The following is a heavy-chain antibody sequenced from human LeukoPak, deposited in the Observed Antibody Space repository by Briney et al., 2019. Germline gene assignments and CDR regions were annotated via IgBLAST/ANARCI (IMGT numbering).Heavy chain of an antibody. J-gene: IGHJ6*03. Sequence: AASVKVSCKASGGTFSSYAISWVRQAPGQGLEWMGGIIPIFGTANYAQKFQGRVTITADESTSTAYMELSSLRSEDTAVYYCARGYSYVEREPHYYYYMDVWGKGTTVIISS. CDR3: ARGYSYVEREPHYYYYMDV. CDR2: IIPIFGTA. CDR1: GGTFSSYA. V-gene: IGHV1-69*01. D-gene: IGHD5-18*01.